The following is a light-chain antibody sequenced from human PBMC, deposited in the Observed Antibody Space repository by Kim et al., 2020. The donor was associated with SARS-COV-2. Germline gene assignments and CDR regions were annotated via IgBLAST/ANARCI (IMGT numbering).Light chain of an antibody. J-gene: IGKJ3*01. CDR3: QQNYITPFT. CDR1: QSTSSH. V-gene: IGKV1-39*01. Sequence: DIQMTQSPSSLSASVGDRVTITCRTTQSTSSHLNWYQQKPGRAPKLLISAASTLQGGVPSRFSGSGSETDFTLTISSLQPEDFATYFCQQNYITPFTFGPGTKVDIK. CDR2: AAS.